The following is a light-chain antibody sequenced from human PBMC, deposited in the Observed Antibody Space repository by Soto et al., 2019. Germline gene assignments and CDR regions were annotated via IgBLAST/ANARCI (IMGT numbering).Light chain of an antibody. CDR3: SSYSISTAYL. Sequence: QSVLTQPRSVSGSPGQSVTISCTGTSSDVGTYDFVSWYQQHPGKAPRLMIFDVSERPSGVPDRFSGSKSGNTASLTISGLQAEDEADYFCSSYSISTAYLFGTGTKVTVL. V-gene: IGLV2-11*01. CDR2: DVS. J-gene: IGLJ1*01. CDR1: SSDVGTYDF.